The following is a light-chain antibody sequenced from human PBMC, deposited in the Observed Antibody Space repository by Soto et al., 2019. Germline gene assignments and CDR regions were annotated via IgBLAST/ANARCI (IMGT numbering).Light chain of an antibody. Sequence: QSALTQPASVSGSPGQSITISCTGTSSDVGGYNYVSWYQQHPGKAPKLMIYEVSNRPSGVSNRFSGSKSGNTASLTISGRQAEDGADYYCSSYTSSRGGVVFGGGTKLTVL. CDR1: SSDVGGYNY. J-gene: IGLJ2*01. CDR2: EVS. CDR3: SSYTSSRGGVV. V-gene: IGLV2-14*01.